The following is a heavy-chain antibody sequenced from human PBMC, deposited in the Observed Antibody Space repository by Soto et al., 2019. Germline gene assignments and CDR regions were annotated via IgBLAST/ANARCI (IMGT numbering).Heavy chain of an antibody. CDR2: IYPDDSDT. D-gene: IGHD2-8*02. Sequence: PGESLKISCKVSGYNFDTSWIGWVRQMPGKGLEWMGIIYPDDSDTRYSPSSLGQVTISADKSIKTTYLQWSSLKASDTAIYFCASSVLVTSTMNYFDLWGQGTLVTVSS. CDR3: ASSVLVTSTMNYFDL. CDR1: GYNFDTSW. V-gene: IGHV5-51*01. J-gene: IGHJ4*02.